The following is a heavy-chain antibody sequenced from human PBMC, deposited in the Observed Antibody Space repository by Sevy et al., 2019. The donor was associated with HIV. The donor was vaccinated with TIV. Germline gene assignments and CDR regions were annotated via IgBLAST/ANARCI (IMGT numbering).Heavy chain of an antibody. Sequence: GGSLRLSCAASGFTFSSYSMNRVRQAPGKGLEWVSSISSSSSYIYYADSVKGRFTISRDNAKNSLYLQMNSLRAEDTAVYYCARIGYSSSSGVGYWGQGTLVTVSS. CDR2: ISSSSSYI. V-gene: IGHV3-21*01. D-gene: IGHD6-6*01. CDR3: ARIGYSSSSGVGY. J-gene: IGHJ4*02. CDR1: GFTFSSYS.